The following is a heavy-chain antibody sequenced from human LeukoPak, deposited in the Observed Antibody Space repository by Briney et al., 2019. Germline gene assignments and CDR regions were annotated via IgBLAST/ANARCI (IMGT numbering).Heavy chain of an antibody. CDR1: GGSISSGSYY. J-gene: IGHJ4*02. Sequence: SQTLSLTCTVPGGSISSGSYYWSWIRQPAGKGLEWIGRIYTSGSTNYNPSLKSRVTISVDTSKNQFSLKLSSVTAADTAVYYCAGYDFWSGLDYWGQGTLVTVS. D-gene: IGHD3-3*01. V-gene: IGHV4-61*02. CDR2: IYTSGST. CDR3: AGYDFWSGLDY.